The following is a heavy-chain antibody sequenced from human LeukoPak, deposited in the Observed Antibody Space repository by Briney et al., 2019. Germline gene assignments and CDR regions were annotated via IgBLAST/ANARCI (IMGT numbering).Heavy chain of an antibody. CDR1: GFTFSSYW. D-gene: IGHD3-3*01. V-gene: IGHV3-74*01. J-gene: IGHJ4*02. CDR2: INDDGSST. CDR3: ARVVGWSGYSY. Sequence: GGSLRLSCAASGFTFSSYWMHWVRQGPGKGLEWVSRINDDGSSTSYADSVKGRFTISRDNAKNTLYLQMNSLRAEDTAVYYCARVVGWSGYSYWGQGTLVTVSS.